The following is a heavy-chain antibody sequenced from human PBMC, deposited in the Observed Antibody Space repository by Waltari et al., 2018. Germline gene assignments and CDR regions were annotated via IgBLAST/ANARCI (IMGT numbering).Heavy chain of an antibody. CDR2: IYSGGST. J-gene: IGHJ4*02. V-gene: IGHV3-66*01. D-gene: IGHD5-18*01. CDR1: GFTVSSNY. CDR3: ARDLKKGVGSYGLGY. Sequence: EVQLVESGGGLVQPGGSLRLSCAASGFTVSSNYMSWVRQAPGKGLAWVSVIYSGGSTYYADSVKGRFTISRDNSKNTLYLQMNSLRAEDTAVYYCARDLKKGVGSYGLGYWGQGTLVTVSS.